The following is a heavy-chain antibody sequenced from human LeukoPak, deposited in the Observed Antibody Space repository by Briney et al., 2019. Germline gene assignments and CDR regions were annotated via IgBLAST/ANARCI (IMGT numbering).Heavy chain of an antibody. D-gene: IGHD6-25*01. V-gene: IGHV3-21*01. Sequence: GGSLRLSCAASGFTFSNNWMHWVRQAPGKGLEWVSSISSSSSYIYYADSVKGRFTISRDNAKNSLYLQMNSLRAEDTAVYYCARDFAATPYYFDYWGQGTLVTVSA. J-gene: IGHJ4*02. CDR3: ARDFAATPYYFDY. CDR1: GFTFSNNW. CDR2: ISSSSSYI.